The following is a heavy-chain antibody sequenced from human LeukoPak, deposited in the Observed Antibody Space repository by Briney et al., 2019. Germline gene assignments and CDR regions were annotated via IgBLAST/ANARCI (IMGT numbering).Heavy chain of an antibody. CDR3: ASLPPYDYVWGSYRLPFASYMDV. V-gene: IGHV1-69*05. J-gene: IGHJ6*03. Sequence: ASXKVSCKASGGTFNSYAISWVRQAPGQGVEWMGGIIAIFGTANYAQKFQGRVTITTDESTSTAYMELSRLRYEETAVYYCASLPPYDYVWGSYRLPFASYMDVWGKGTTVTVSS. D-gene: IGHD3-16*02. CDR2: IIAIFGTA. CDR1: GGTFNSYA.